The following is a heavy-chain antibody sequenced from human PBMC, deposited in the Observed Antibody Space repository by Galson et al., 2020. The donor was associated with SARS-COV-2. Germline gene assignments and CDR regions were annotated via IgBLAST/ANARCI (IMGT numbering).Heavy chain of an antibody. D-gene: IGHD3-22*01. V-gene: IGHV4-31*03. CDR2: IYYSGST. CDR1: GGSISSGGYY. J-gene: IGHJ3*02. CDR3: ARARIVVVINAFDI. Sequence: ETSETLSLTCTVSGGSISSGGYYWSWIRQHPGKGLGWIGYIYYSGSTYYNPSLKSRVTISVDTSKNQFSLKLSSVTAADTAVYYCARARIVVVINAFDIWGQGTMVTVSS.